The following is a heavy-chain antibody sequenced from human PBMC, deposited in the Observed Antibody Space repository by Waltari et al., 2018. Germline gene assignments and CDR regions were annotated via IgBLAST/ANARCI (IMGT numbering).Heavy chain of an antibody. D-gene: IGHD4-17*01. V-gene: IGHV3-66*04. CDR2: IQSDGTT. CDR1: GFPVSSDL. Sequence: EVHLVESGGGWVQPGGSLGLSGAASGFPVSSDLMSWVRQAPGKGLEWVSVIQSDGTTYYADSVKGRFTVSRDTSKNTVYLQMNSLRDEDTAVYYCARHDYGGYWGQGTLVTVSS. CDR3: ARHDYGGY. J-gene: IGHJ4*02.